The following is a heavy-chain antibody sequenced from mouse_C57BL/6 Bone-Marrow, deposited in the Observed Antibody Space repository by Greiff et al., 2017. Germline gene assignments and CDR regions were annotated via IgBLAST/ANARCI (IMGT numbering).Heavy chain of an antibody. Sequence: EVKVVESGGDLVKPGGSLRLSCAASGFTFSSYGMSWVRQTPDKRLEWVATISSGGSYTYYPDSVKGRFTISRDNAKNTLYLQMSSLKSEDTAMYYCARPLYDYEFAYWGQGTLVTVSA. D-gene: IGHD2-4*01. CDR2: ISSGGSYT. V-gene: IGHV5-6*01. CDR1: GFTFSSYG. CDR3: ARPLYDYEFAY. J-gene: IGHJ3*01.